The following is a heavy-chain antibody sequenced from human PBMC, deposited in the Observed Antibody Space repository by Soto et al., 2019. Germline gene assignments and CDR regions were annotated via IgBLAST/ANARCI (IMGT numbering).Heavy chain of an antibody. Sequence: QVQLQGSGPRLVKPSETLSLTCTVSGVSVTGGNFFWCWIRQPPGKTLEWLGCISNSETTNSNPSLKSRVTLSLDTSTHQFSLQLHSVTAADTAVYFCARGGLHLGEFSLGQFDSWGQGTLVTVSS. J-gene: IGHJ4*02. CDR1: GVSVTGGNFF. CDR3: ARGGLHLGEFSLGQFDS. CDR2: ISNSETT. V-gene: IGHV4-61*01. D-gene: IGHD3-16*02.